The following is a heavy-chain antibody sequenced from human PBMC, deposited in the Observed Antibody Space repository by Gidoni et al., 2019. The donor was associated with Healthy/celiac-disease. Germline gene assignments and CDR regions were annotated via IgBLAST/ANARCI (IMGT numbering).Heavy chain of an antibody. CDR1: RFTFSSYG. Sequence: QVQLVESGGGVVQPGRSLRLSCAPSRFTFSSYGMHWVRPAPGKGLEGVAVISYDGSNKYYADSVKGRFTISRDNSKNTLYLQMNSLRAEDTAVYYCAKDKGRGSYYRLWGWFDPWGQGTLVTVSS. CDR3: AKDKGRGSYYRLWGWFDP. V-gene: IGHV3-30*18. J-gene: IGHJ5*02. D-gene: IGHD1-26*01. CDR2: ISYDGSNK.